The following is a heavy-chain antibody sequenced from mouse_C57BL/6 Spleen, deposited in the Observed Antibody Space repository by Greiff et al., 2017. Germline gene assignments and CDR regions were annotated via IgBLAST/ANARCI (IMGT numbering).Heavy chain of an antibody. CDR3: ARKEGDY. V-gene: IGHV1-69*01. CDR2: IDPSDSYT. Sequence: KESCKASGYTFTSYWMHWVKQRPGQGLEWIGEIDPSDSYTNYNQKFKGKSTLTVDKSSSTAYMQLSSLTSEDSAVYYCARKEGDYWGQGTTLTVSS. CDR1: GYTFTSYW. J-gene: IGHJ2*01.